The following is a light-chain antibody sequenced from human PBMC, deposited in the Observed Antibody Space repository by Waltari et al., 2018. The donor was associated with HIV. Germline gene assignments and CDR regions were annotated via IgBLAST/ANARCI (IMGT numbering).Light chain of an antibody. CDR3: CSYGGSLTPYV. CDR1: HSNIGTFDY. V-gene: IGLV2-11*01. CDR2: DVN. Sequence: QSALTQPRSVSGSPGQSVSISCTGSHSNIGTFDYVPWYQQPPGKAPKLMIYDVNKRPSGVPDRFSGSKSGSTASLTISGLQAEDEADYYCCSYGGSLTPYVFGTGTEVTVL. J-gene: IGLJ1*01.